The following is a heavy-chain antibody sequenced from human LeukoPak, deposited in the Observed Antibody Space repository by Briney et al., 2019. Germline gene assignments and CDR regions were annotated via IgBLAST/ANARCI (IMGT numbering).Heavy chain of an antibody. CDR1: GGSISSYY. Sequence: SETLSLTCTVSGGSISSYYWSWIRQPPGKGLEWIGYIYYSGSTTYNPSLKKRVSISVDTSKTQFSLKLSSVTAADTTVYYCARLDSSDDILTGPTFEYWGQGTLVTVSS. D-gene: IGHD3-9*01. CDR2: IYYSGST. V-gene: IGHV4-59*01. J-gene: IGHJ4*02. CDR3: ARLDSSDDILTGPTFEY.